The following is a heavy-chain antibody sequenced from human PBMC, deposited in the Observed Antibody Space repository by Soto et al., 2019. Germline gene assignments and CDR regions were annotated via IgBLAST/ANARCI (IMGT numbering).Heavy chain of an antibody. CDR2: ISSSSSYI. D-gene: IGHD3-16*02. CDR1: GFTFSSYS. Sequence: GGSLRLSCAASGFTFSSYSMNWVRQAPGKGLEWVSSISSSSSYIYYADSVKGRFTISRDNAKNSLYLQMNSLRAEDTAVYYCAKAYDYIWGSYPGELDYWGQGTLVTVSS. V-gene: IGHV3-21*01. CDR3: AKAYDYIWGSYPGELDY. J-gene: IGHJ4*02.